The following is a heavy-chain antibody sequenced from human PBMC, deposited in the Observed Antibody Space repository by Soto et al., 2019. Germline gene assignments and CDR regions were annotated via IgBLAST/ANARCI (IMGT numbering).Heavy chain of an antibody. V-gene: IGHV4-59*01. CDR1: GGSISSYY. J-gene: IGHJ4*02. CDR2: IYYSGSA. Sequence: SETLSLTCTVSGGSISSYYWSCIRQPPGKGLEWIGYIYYSGSANYNPSLKSRVTISVDTSKNQFSLKLSSVTAADTAVYYCARDQRSGYALWYFDYWGQGTLVTVSS. D-gene: IGHD5-12*01. CDR3: ARDQRSGYALWYFDY.